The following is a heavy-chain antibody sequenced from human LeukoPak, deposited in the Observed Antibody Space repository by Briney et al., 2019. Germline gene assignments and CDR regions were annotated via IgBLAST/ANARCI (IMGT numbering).Heavy chain of an antibody. D-gene: IGHD2-15*01. CDR3: AIYCSGKDCYSKSYDY. CDR1: GGSISGYS. Sequence: SETLTLTCTASGGSISGYSWSWIRQPPGKGLEWIGYIHSSGSSSHYPSLKSRLTIIADTTKSQFSLKLSSVTAADTAVYYCAIYCSGKDCYSKSYDYWGQGTPVTVSS. J-gene: IGHJ4*02. V-gene: IGHV4-59*01. CDR2: IHSSGSS.